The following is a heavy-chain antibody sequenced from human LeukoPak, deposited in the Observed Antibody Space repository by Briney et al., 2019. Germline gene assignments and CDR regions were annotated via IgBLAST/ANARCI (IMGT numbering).Heavy chain of an antibody. CDR3: ARALWSGHHYLDY. J-gene: IGHJ4*02. V-gene: IGHV1-18*01. CDR1: GYTFSHYG. CDR2: ISAYNGNT. D-gene: IGHD3-3*01. Sequence: ASVKVSCKTSGYTFSHYGFSWVRQAPEQGLEWMGWISAYNGNTEYAQKFQGRVTLTTDTSTDTAYMEVRSLTSADTAVYFCARALWSGHHYLDYWGQGTLVTVSS.